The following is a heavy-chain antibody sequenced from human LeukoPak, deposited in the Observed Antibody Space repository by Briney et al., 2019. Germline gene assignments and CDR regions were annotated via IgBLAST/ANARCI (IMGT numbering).Heavy chain of an antibody. CDR1: GGSFNGYY. CDR3: ARQTAWRYFDWLRDSWRYYYYYMDV. J-gene: IGHJ6*03. V-gene: IGHV4-34*01. CDR2: IYYSGST. Sequence: SETLSLTCAVYGGSFNGYYWSWIRQPPGKGLEWIGNIYYSGSTYYNPSLESRVTMSLDTSKNQFSLKLSSVTAADTAVYYCARQTAWRYFDWLRDSWRYYYYYMDVWGKGTTVTISS. D-gene: IGHD3-9*01.